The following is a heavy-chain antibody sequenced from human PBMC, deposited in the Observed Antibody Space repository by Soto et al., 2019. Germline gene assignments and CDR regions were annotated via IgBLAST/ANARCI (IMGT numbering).Heavy chain of an antibody. J-gene: IGHJ4*02. CDR1: GGSISSGDYY. D-gene: IGHD3-22*01. V-gene: IGHV4-30-4*01. Sequence: TSETLSLTCTVSGGSISSGDYYWSWIRQPPGKGLEWIGYIYYSGSTYYNPSLKSRVTISVDTSKNQFSLKLSSVTAADTAVYYCARLYYYDSSGYPENFDYWGQGTLVTVSS. CDR3: ARLYYYDSSGYPENFDY. CDR2: IYYSGST.